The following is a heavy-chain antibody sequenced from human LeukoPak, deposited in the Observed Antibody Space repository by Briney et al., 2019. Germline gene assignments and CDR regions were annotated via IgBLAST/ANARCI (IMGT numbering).Heavy chain of an antibody. Sequence: SQTLSLTCTVSGGSISSGGYYWSWIRQHPGKGLEWIGYIYYSGSTYYNPSLKSRVTISVDTSKNQFSLKLSSVTAADTAVYYCAAPFCGGDCYSSYYYAMDVWGPGTTVTVSS. D-gene: IGHD2-21*02. V-gene: IGHV4-31*03. CDR2: IYYSGST. CDR1: GGSISSGGYY. J-gene: IGHJ6*02. CDR3: AAPFCGGDCYSSYYYAMDV.